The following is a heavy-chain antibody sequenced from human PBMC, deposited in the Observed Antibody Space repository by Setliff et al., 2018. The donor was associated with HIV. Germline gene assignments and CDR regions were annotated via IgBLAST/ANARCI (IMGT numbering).Heavy chain of an antibody. CDR2: IYHSECT. V-gene: IGHV4-4*02. D-gene: IGHD2-2*01. CDR1: GGSISSHH. Sequence: SETLSLTCSVSGGSISSHHWTWVRQAPGKGLEWIGEIYHSECTNYNPSLKSRVSMSVDKSKNQFSVKLTSVTAADTAVYYCARGHCSGTNCYGVDYYGMDVWGQGTTVTVSS. J-gene: IGHJ6*02. CDR3: ARGHCSGTNCYGVDYYGMDV.